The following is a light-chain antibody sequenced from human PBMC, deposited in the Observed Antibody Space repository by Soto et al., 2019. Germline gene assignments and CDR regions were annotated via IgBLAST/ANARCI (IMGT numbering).Light chain of an antibody. V-gene: IGLV1-47*01. CDR2: NNN. J-gene: IGLJ2*01. CDR1: SSNIGSNY. Sequence: QSVLTQPPSASGTPGQRVTISCSGSSSNIGSNYVYWYQQLPGTAPKLLIYNNNQRPSGVPDRISGSKSGTSASLAISGLRSEDEADYYCAAWDVSLSGVVFGGGTKLTVL. CDR3: AAWDVSLSGVV.